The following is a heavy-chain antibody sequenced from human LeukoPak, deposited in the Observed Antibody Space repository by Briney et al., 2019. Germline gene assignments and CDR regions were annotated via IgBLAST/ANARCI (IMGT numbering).Heavy chain of an antibody. Sequence: PPETLSLTCAVYGGSFSGYYWSWIRQPPGKGLEWIGDINHSGSTNYNPSLKSRVTISVDTSKNQFSLKLSSVTAADTAVYYCARRAGSEYCSSTSCLIDYWGQGTLVTVSS. CDR3: ARRAGSEYCSSTSCLIDY. V-gene: IGHV4-34*01. J-gene: IGHJ4*02. CDR2: INHSGST. D-gene: IGHD2-2*01. CDR1: GGSFSGYY.